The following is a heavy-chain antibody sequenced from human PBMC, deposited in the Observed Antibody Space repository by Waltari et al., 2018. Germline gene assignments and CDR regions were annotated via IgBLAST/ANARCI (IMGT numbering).Heavy chain of an antibody. D-gene: IGHD2-15*01. Sequence: QLQLQQSGPGLVKPSGTLSLTCTVYGDSMSTTDCWSWVRQSPGKGLEGIGQVRGDGRSNYRPFFAIRVTVSLDTSTNQISLKMTSATGADTAVYFCARDRGRGLYLDSWGQGILVTVSP. V-gene: IGHV4-4*02. CDR3: ARDRGRGLYLDS. J-gene: IGHJ4*02. CDR2: VRGDGRS. CDR1: GDSMSTTDC.